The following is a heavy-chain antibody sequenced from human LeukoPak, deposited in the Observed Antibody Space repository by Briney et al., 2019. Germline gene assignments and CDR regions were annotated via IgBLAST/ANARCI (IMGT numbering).Heavy chain of an antibody. J-gene: IGHJ4*02. CDR3: ARTYYDILTGYPPFDY. CDR1: GFTFSSYW. Sequence: GGSLRLSCAASGFTFSSYWMSWVRQAPGKGLEWVANIKQDGSGKYYVDSVKGRFTISRDNAKNSLYLQMNSLRAEDTAVYYWARTYYDILTGYPPFDYWGQGTLVTVSS. CDR2: IKQDGSGK. D-gene: IGHD3-9*01. V-gene: IGHV3-7*01.